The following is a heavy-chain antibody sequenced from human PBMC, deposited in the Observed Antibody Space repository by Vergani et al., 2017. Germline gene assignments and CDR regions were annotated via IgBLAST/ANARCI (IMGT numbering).Heavy chain of an antibody. D-gene: IGHD3-22*01. Sequence: EVQLVESGGGLVQPGGSLRLSCAASGFTFSSYEMNWVRQAPGKGLEWVSYISSSGSTIYYADSVKGRFTISRDNAKNSLYLQMNSLRAEDTAVYYCARDVMEVVITTSADYYYGMDVWGQGTTVTVSS. J-gene: IGHJ6*02. CDR2: ISSSGSTI. V-gene: IGHV3-48*03. CDR1: GFTFSSYE. CDR3: ARDVMEVVITTSADYYYGMDV.